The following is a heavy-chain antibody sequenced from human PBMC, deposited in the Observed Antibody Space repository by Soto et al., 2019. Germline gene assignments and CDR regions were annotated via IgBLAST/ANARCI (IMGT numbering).Heavy chain of an antibody. CDR3: AKPPGIAACPELGLDP. CDR2: ISGSGGST. J-gene: IGHJ5*02. CDR1: GFTFSSYA. Sequence: EVQVLESGGGLVQPGGSLRLSCAASGFTFSSYAMSWVRQAPGKGLEWVSAISGSGGSTYYADSVEGRFTISRDNSKNTLYLQMNSLRAEDTAVYYCAKPPGIAACPELGLDPWGQGTLVTVSS. D-gene: IGHD6-6*01. V-gene: IGHV3-23*01.